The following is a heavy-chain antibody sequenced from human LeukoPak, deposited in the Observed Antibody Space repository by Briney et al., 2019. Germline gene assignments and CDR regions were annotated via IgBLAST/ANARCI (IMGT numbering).Heavy chain of an antibody. CDR2: ISGSGGST. CDR1: GFTFSSYA. V-gene: IGHV3-23*01. D-gene: IGHD3-22*01. CDR3: AAIDRVYYYYGMDV. J-gene: IGHJ6*02. Sequence: GGSLRLSCAASGFTFSSYAMSWVRQAPGKGLEWVSAISGSGGSTYYADSVKGRFTISRDNSKNTLYLQMNSLRAEDTAVYYCAAIDRVYYYYGMDVWGRGTTVTVSS.